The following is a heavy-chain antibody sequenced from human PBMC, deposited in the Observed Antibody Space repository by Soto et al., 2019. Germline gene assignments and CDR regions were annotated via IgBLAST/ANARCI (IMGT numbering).Heavy chain of an antibody. Sequence: QVQLVQSGAEVKKPGASVKVSCKASGYTFTSYYMHWVRQAPGQGLEWMGIINPSGGSTSYAQKFQGRVTMTRDTSTSTVYMELSSLRSEDTAVNYCTRQQLATNWFDPCGQGTLVTVSS. V-gene: IGHV1-46*01. J-gene: IGHJ5*02. D-gene: IGHD6-13*01. CDR3: TRQQLATNWFDP. CDR2: INPSGGST. CDR1: GYTFTSYY.